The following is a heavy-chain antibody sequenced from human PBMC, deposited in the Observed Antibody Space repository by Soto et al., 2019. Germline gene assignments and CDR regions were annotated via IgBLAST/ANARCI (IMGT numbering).Heavy chain of an antibody. J-gene: IGHJ2*01. Sequence: QVQLVQSGAEVKKPGASVKVSCKASGYTFTSYDINWVRQAAGQGLEWIGWMNPNSGKAVYAQKFQGRVTMAGNTSISTAYMELSSLRSDDTAVYFCARGLVVVSATYWYFDLWGRGTPVTVSS. CDR1: GYTFTSYD. D-gene: IGHD2-15*01. CDR2: MNPNSGKA. V-gene: IGHV1-8*01. CDR3: ARGLVVVSATYWYFDL.